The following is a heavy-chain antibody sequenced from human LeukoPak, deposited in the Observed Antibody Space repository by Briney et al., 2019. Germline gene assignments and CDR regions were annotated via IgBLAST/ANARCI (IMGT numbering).Heavy chain of an antibody. Sequence: SETLSLTCTVSGGSISSGGYYWSWIRQPPGKGLEWIGYIYHSGSTYYNPSLKSRVTISVDRSKNQFSLKLSSVTAADTAVYYCARAGYSNYFDYWGQGTLVTVSS. D-gene: IGHD4-11*01. CDR1: GGSISSGGYY. V-gene: IGHV4-30-2*01. J-gene: IGHJ4*02. CDR3: ARAGYSNYFDY. CDR2: IYHSGST.